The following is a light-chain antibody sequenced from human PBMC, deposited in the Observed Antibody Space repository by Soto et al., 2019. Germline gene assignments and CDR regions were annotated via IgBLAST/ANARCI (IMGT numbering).Light chain of an antibody. CDR2: QAS. CDR1: QSISSW. J-gene: IGKJ1*01. Sequence: SPTTQPDSKGDRVIISCRDSQSISSWLAWYQQKPGRVPRLLIYQASSLESGVPSRFSGSGSGTEFTLTISSLQPDDFATYYCQQYNSYLWTFGQGTKVDIK. V-gene: IGKV1-5*03. CDR3: QQYNSYLWT.